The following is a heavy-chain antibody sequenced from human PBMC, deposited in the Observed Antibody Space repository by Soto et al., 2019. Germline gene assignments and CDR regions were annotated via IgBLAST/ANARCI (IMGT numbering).Heavy chain of an antibody. V-gene: IGHV4-34*01. J-gene: IGHJ4*02. CDR1: GGSFSGYY. CDR3: ARKGSSWYRGYDY. Sequence: SETLSLTCAVYGGSFSGYYWSWIRQPPGKGLEWIGEINHSGSTNYNPSLKSRVTISVDTSKNQFSLKLSSVTAADTAVYYCARKGSSWYRGYDYWGQGTMVTVYS. CDR2: INHSGST. D-gene: IGHD6-13*01.